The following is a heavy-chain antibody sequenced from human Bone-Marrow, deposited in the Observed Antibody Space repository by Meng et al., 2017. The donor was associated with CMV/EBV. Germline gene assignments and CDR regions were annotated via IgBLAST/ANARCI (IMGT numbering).Heavy chain of an antibody. CDR1: GGSVSSGSYY. V-gene: IGHV4-61*01. D-gene: IGHD3-3*01. CDR3: ARDYPEYFWSALDAFDI. Sequence: SETLSLTCTVSGGSVSSGSYYWSWIRQPPGKGLEWIGYIYYSGSTNYNPSLKSRVTISVDTSKNQFSLKLSSVTAAHTAVYYCARDYPEYFWSALDAFDIWGQGTMVTVSS. CDR2: IYYSGST. J-gene: IGHJ3*02.